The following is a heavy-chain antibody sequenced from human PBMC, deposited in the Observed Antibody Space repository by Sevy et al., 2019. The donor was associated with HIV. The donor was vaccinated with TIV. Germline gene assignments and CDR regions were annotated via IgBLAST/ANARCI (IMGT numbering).Heavy chain of an antibody. J-gene: IGHJ4*02. D-gene: IGHD3-22*01. Sequence: ASVKVSCKASGYTFTGYYIHWVRQATGQGLEWMGWISPNSGGTYFAKKFQDSVTMTTDTSVNTAYMELRSLRFDDTAVYYCARMGEYYDSSGYYPLKFWGQGTLVTVSS. CDR3: ARMGEYYDSSGYYPLKF. CDR2: ISPNSGGT. V-gene: IGHV1-2*02. CDR1: GYTFTGYY.